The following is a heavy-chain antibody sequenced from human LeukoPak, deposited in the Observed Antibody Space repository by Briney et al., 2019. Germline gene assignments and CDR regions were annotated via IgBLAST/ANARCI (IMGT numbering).Heavy chain of an antibody. V-gene: IGHV3-23*01. Sequence: GGSLRLSCAASGFTFSSYAMSWVRQAPGKGLEWVSAISGSGGSTYYADSVKGRFTISRDNSKNTLYLQMNSLRAEDTAVYYCAKSGGRGYSGYGFDYWGQGTLVTVSS. D-gene: IGHD5-12*01. CDR2: ISGSGGST. J-gene: IGHJ4*02. CDR3: AKSGGRGYSGYGFDY. CDR1: GFTFSSYA.